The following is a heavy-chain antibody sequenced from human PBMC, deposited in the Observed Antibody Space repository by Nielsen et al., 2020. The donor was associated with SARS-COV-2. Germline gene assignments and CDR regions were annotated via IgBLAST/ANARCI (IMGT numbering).Heavy chain of an antibody. CDR3: AKDDGDGSGVGFDY. D-gene: IGHD3-10*01. J-gene: IGHJ4*02. CDR2: ISGSGGST. Sequence: GESLKISCAASGFTFSSYAMSWVRQAPGKGLEWVSAISGSGGSTYYADSVKGRFTISRDNSKNTLYLQMNSLRAEDTAVYYCAKDDGDGSGVGFDYWGQGTLVTVSS. CDR1: GFTFSSYA. V-gene: IGHV3-23*01.